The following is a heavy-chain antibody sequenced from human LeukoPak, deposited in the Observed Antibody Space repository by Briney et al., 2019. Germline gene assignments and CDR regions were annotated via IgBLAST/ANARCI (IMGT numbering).Heavy chain of an antibody. CDR1: GGSISSNIYY. CDR2: ISYSGST. Sequence: SETLSLTCTVSGGSISSNIYYWGWIRQSPGKGLEWIGSISYSGSTHYNPSLKSRLTISVDRSNNHFSLRLSSVTAADTAVYYCARHHDYYDGSGCEWFDPWGQGTLVTVSS. CDR3: ARHHDYYDGSGCEWFDP. J-gene: IGHJ5*02. V-gene: IGHV4-39*01. D-gene: IGHD3-22*01.